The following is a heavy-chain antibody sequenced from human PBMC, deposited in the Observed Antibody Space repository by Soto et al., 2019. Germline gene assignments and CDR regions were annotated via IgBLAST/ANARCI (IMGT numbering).Heavy chain of an antibody. CDR2: IYSGGST. D-gene: IGHD1-20*01. Sequence: GGSLRLSCAASGFTVSNNYMSWVRQAPGKGLEWVSVIYSGGSTYYADSVKGRFTISRDNSKNTLYLQMNSLRAEDTAVYYCAREGPITVSAFDIGGQGTMVTVSS. J-gene: IGHJ3*02. CDR3: AREGPITVSAFDI. CDR1: GFTVSNNY. V-gene: IGHV3-53*01.